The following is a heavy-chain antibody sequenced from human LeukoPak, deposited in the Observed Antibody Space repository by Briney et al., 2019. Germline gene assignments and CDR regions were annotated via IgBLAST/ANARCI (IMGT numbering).Heavy chain of an antibody. CDR2: ISSSSSTI. V-gene: IGHV3-48*01. D-gene: IGHD3-3*01. Sequence: GGSLRLSCAASGFTFSSYSMNWVRQAPGKGLEWVSYISSSSSTIYYADSVKGRFTISRDNAKNSLYLQMNSLRAEDTAVYYCARVPRQRFLEWFYYYYGMDVWGQGTTVTVSS. CDR1: GFTFSSYS. CDR3: ARVPRQRFLEWFYYYYGMDV. J-gene: IGHJ6*02.